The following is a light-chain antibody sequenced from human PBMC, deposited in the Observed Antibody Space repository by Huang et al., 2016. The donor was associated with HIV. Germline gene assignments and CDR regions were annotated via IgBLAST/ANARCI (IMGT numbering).Light chain of an antibody. Sequence: EIVLTQSPATRALSLGERSTFSCRASQSVGSNLVCYQQKRGQAPRLLIYDASTSATGIPARFSGSGSGTDFALPISSLEPEDFAVYYCQQCSNWPPTFGGGTKVGIK. J-gene: IGKJ4*01. CDR3: QQCSNWPPT. CDR1: QSVGSN. V-gene: IGKV3-11*01. CDR2: DAS.